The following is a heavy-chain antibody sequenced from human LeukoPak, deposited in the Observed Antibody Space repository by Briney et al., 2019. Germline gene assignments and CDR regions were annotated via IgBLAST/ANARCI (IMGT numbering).Heavy chain of an antibody. CDR1: GYTFTNYY. V-gene: IGHV1-2*02. CDR2: INPNSGGT. Sequence: ASVKVSCKASGYTFTNYYMHWVRQAPGQGLEWMGWINPNSGGTNYAQKFQGRVTMTRDTSISTAYMELSRLRSDDTAVYYCAGGARRGYSGYDYGDYWGQGTLVTVSS. D-gene: IGHD5-12*01. CDR3: AGGARRGYSGYDYGDY. J-gene: IGHJ4*02.